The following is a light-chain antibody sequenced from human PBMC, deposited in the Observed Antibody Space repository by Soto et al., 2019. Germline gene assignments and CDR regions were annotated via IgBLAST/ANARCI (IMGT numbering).Light chain of an antibody. CDR1: QSLSYW. CDR3: QQYNSYPFT. J-gene: IGKJ3*01. V-gene: IGKV1-5*03. Sequence: DIQMTQSPSTLSASVGDRVTITCRASQSLSYWLAWYQQKPGKAPKLLIYKASSLESGVPSRFSGSGSGTEFTLTISSLQPDDFATYYCQQYNSYPFTFGPGTKVDIK. CDR2: KAS.